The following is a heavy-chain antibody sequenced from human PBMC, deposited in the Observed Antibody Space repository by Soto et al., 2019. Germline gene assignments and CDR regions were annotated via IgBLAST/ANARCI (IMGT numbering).Heavy chain of an antibody. D-gene: IGHD1-26*01. CDR1: GYSFTSLD. Sequence: QVQLVQSGAEVREPGASVKVSCKASGYSFTSLDINWVRQTAGQGLEWMGWMEPSTGRTGYAQKFQGRVTMTRDTPINTAYMELTTLTSDDTAFYYCARGDSAGVDYWGQGTLVIVSS. J-gene: IGHJ4*02. CDR3: ARGDSAGVDY. V-gene: IGHV1-8*01. CDR2: MEPSTGRT.